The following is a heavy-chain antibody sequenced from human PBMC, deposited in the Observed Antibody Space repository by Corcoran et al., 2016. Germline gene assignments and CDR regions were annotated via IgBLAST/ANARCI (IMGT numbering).Heavy chain of an antibody. CDR2: IYYSGRT. D-gene: IGHD3-22*01. V-gene: IGHV4-59*01. J-gene: IGHJ6*02. Sequence: QVQLQESGPGLVKPSETLSLTCTVSGGSISSYYWSWIRQPPGKGLEWIGYIYYSGRTNYNPSLKSRVTISVDTSKNQSSLKLSSVTAAATHVYYCARAGARGYYYDSLDVWGQGTTVTVSS. CDR3: ARAGARGYYYDSLDV. CDR1: GGSISSYY.